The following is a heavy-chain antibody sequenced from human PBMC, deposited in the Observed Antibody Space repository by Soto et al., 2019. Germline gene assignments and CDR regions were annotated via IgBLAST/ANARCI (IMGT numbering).Heavy chain of an antibody. CDR3: ARETAAGPNWFDP. CDR2: IYYSGST. V-gene: IGHV4-31*03. Sequence: PSETLSLTCTASGGSISSGGYYWSWIRQHPGKGLEWIGYIYYSGSTYYNPSLKSRVTISVDTSKNQFSLKLSSVTAADTAVYYCARETAAGPNWFDPWGQGTLVTVSS. CDR1: GGSISSGGYY. D-gene: IGHD6-13*01. J-gene: IGHJ5*02.